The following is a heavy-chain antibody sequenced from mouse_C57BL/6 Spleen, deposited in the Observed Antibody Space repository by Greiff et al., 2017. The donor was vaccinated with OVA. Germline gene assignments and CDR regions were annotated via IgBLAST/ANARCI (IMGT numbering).Heavy chain of an antibody. CDR3: ARGGLITTVVGYWYFDV. Sequence: QVQLKESGAELARPGASVKLSCKASGYTFTSYGISWVKQRTGQGLEWIGEIYPRSGNTYYNEKFKGKATLTADKSSSTAYMELRSLTSEDSAVYFCARGGLITTVVGYWYFDVWGTGTTVTVSS. CDR1: GYTFTSYG. J-gene: IGHJ1*03. V-gene: IGHV1-81*01. CDR2: IYPRSGNT. D-gene: IGHD1-1*01.